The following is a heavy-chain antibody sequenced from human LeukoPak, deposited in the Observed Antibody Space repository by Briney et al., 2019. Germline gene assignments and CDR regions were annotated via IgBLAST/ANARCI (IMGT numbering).Heavy chain of an antibody. CDR1: GGSFSGYY. V-gene: IGHV4-34*01. CDR3: ARQSDVLLWFGEFAGFDY. J-gene: IGHJ4*02. D-gene: IGHD3-10*01. CDR2: INHSGST. Sequence: PSETLSLTCAVYGGSFSGYYWSWIRQPPGKGLEWIGEINHSGSTNYSPSLKSRVTISVDTSKNQFSLKLSSVTAADTAVYYCARQSDVLLWFGEFAGFDYWGQGTLVTVSS.